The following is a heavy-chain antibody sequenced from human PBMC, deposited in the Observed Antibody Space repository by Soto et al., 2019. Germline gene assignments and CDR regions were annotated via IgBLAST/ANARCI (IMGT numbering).Heavy chain of an antibody. CDR2: ISAYNGNT. D-gene: IGHD3-3*01. J-gene: IGHJ4*02. CDR1: GYTFTSYG. V-gene: IGHV1-18*01. CDR3: ARGYYDFWSGQYYFDY. Sequence: ASVKVSCKASGYTFTSYGISWVRQAPGQGLEWMGWISAYNGNTNYAQKLQGRVTMTTDTSTSTAYMELRSLRSDDTAVYYCARGYYDFWSGQYYFDYWGQGTLVTVSS.